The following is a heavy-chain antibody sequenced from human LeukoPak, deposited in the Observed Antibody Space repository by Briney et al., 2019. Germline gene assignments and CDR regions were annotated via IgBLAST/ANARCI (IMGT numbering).Heavy chain of an antibody. CDR2: IYPGDSDT. Sequence: GESLKISCKGSGYSFTSYWIGWVRQMPGKGLECMGIIYPGDSDTRYSPSFQGQVTISADKPISTAYLQWSSLKASDTAMYYCVRRGTAAGTSFDYWGQGTLVTVSS. V-gene: IGHV5-51*01. CDR1: GYSFTSYW. D-gene: IGHD6-13*01. J-gene: IGHJ4*02. CDR3: VRRGTAAGTSFDY.